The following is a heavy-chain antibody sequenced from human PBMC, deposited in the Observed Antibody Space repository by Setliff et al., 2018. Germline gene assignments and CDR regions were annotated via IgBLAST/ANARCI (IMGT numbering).Heavy chain of an antibody. Sequence: PGGSLRLSCAASGFTCSNAWMSWVRQAPGKGLEWVGCIKSKANGGATDYAAPVKGRFTISRDDSKNTLYLQMDSLRVEDTAVYYCARGVIPGSYWGQGTLVTVSS. CDR3: ARGVIPGSY. CDR1: GFTCSNAW. J-gene: IGHJ4*02. D-gene: IGHD2-21*01. V-gene: IGHV3-15*08. CDR2: IKSKANGGAT.